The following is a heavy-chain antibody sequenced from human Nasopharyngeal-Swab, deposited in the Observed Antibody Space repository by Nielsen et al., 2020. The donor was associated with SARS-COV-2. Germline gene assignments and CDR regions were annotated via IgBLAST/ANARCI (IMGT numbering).Heavy chain of an antibody. J-gene: IGHJ4*02. Sequence: GESLKISCAASGFIFSASAIHWVRQASGKGLEWVGRIGDKDHNYATTYGVSVQGRFTISRDDSKNTAFLQMDSLKTEDTAVYYCATINYFHHRSFSFEYWGQGSLVTVSS. CDR1: GFIFSASA. V-gene: IGHV3-73*01. D-gene: IGHD3-10*01. CDR2: IGDKDHNYAT. CDR3: ATINYFHHRSFSFEY.